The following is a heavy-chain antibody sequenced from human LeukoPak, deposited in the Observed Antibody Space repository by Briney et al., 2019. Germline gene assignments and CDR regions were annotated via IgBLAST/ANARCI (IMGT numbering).Heavy chain of an antibody. CDR2: ISYDGSNK. CDR3: ATRAPRGYCSGGSCYEHYYYGMDV. J-gene: IGHJ6*02. Sequence: GRSLRLSCAASGFTFSSYAMYWVRQAPGKGLEWVAVISYDGSNKYYADSVKGRFTISRDNSKNTLYLQMNSLRAEDTAVYYCATRAPRGYCSGGSCYEHYYYGMDVWGQGTTVTVSS. V-gene: IGHV3-30-3*01. D-gene: IGHD2-15*01. CDR1: GFTFSSYA.